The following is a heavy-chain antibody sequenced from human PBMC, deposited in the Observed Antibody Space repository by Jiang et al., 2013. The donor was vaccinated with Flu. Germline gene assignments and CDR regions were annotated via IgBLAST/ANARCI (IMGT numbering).Heavy chain of an antibody. CDR1: GGSITRGNNY. CDR3: ARGVRGVNAFDI. J-gene: IGHJ3*02. D-gene: IGHD3-10*01. CDR2: IYASGST. V-gene: IGHV4-61*02. Sequence: GSGLVKPSQTLSLNCTVSGGSITRGNNYWSWIRQPAGKGLEWIGRIYASGSTNYNPSLKSRFTISVDTSKNQFSLQLNSVTAADTAVYYCARGVRGVNAFDIVGPRDKGHRLI.